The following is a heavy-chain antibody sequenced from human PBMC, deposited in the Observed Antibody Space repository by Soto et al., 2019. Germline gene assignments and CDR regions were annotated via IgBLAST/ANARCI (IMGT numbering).Heavy chain of an antibody. Sequence: EVQLVESGGGLVQPGRSLRLSCGASGFTFDGFAMHWVRQAPGKGLEWVSGISWNSGSVAYADSVKGRFTISRDNAKNSLYLQMNSLTPEDTALYYCAKDFSDIWDYRRDFDYGGQGTLVTVSS. CDR2: ISWNSGSV. J-gene: IGHJ4*02. D-gene: IGHD1-7*01. V-gene: IGHV3-9*01. CDR1: GFTFDGFA. CDR3: AKDFSDIWDYRRDFDY.